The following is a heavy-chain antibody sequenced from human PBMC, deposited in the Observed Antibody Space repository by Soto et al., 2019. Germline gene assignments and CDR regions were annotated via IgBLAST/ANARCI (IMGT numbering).Heavy chain of an antibody. CDR3: ATLAVLLLELGDAFDI. J-gene: IGHJ3*02. D-gene: IGHD3-10*01. CDR1: GFTFSSYS. V-gene: IGHV3-21*01. Sequence: GGSLRLSCAASGFTFSSYSMNWVRQAPGKGLEWVSSISSSSSYIYYADSVKGRFTISRDNAKNSLYLQMNSLRAEDTAVYYCATLAVLLLELGDAFDIWGQGTMVTVSS. CDR2: ISSSSSYI.